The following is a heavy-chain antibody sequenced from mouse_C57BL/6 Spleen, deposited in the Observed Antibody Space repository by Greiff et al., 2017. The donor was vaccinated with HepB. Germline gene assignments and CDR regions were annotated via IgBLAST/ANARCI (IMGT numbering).Heavy chain of an antibody. CDR1: GFTFSSYA. Sequence: DVKLVESGGGLVKPGGSLKLSCAASGFTFSSYAMSWVRQTPEKRLEWVATISDGGSYTYYPDNVKGRFTISRDNAKNNLYLQMSHLKSEDTAMYYCARDYGSSYDWFAYWGQGTLVTVSA. V-gene: IGHV5-4*01. J-gene: IGHJ3*01. D-gene: IGHD1-1*01. CDR3: ARDYGSSYDWFAY. CDR2: ISDGGSYT.